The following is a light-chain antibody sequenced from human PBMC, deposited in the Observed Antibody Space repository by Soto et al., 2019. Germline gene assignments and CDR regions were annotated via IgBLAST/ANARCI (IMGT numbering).Light chain of an antibody. CDR1: QSISNF. J-gene: IGKJ5*01. Sequence: DIQMTQSPSAMSASVGDRVTITCLASQSISNFLNWFQHKPGKAPKVLISAASTLQSGVPSRFSGSVSGTDFTLTISILQPEDSASYYCQQYYNSVLTFGGGTRLEIK. CDR3: QQYYNSVLT. V-gene: IGKV1-39*01. CDR2: AAS.